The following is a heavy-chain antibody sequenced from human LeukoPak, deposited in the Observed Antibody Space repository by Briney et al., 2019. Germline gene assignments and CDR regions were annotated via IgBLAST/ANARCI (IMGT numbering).Heavy chain of an antibody. D-gene: IGHD3-10*01. V-gene: IGHV4-34*01. CDR1: GGSFSGYH. CDR2: INHSGST. J-gene: IGHJ6*03. Sequence: SETLSLTCAAYGGSFSGYHWSWIRQPPGKGLEWIGEINHSGSTNYNPSLKSRVTISVDTSKNQFSLKLSSVTAADTAVYYCARGMGSGSYSGYYYYMDVWGKGTTVTVSS. CDR3: ARGMGSGSYSGYYYYMDV.